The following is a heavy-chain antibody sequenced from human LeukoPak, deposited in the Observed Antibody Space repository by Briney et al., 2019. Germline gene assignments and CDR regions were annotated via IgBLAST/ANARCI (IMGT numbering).Heavy chain of an antibody. CDR1: GFTFSSYA. V-gene: IGHV3-23*01. J-gene: IGHJ4*02. D-gene: IGHD1-26*01. Sequence: GGSLRLSCAASGFTFSSYAMSWVRQAPGKGLEWVSTISGSGGSTYAADSVKGRFTISRDNSKNTLYLQMNSLRAEDTALYFCAKDDQVVGATSFDYWGQGPLVTVSS. CDR3: AKDDQVVGATSFDY. CDR2: ISGSGGST.